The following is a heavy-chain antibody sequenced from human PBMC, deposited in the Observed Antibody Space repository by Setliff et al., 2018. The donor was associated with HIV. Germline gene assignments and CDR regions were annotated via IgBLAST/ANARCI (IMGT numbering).Heavy chain of an antibody. CDR2: IYYSGST. J-gene: IGHJ6*03. CDR1: GSSISSFY. Sequence: PSETLSLTCTVSGSSISSFYWSWIRQPPGKGLEWIGNIYYSGSTNHNPSLKSRVTISVDTSKNQFSLRLSSVTAADTAVYYCARGHMLITYYYYYYMDVWGKGTTVTVSS. CDR3: ARGHMLITYYYYYYMDV. V-gene: IGHV4-59*01. D-gene: IGHD3-10*02.